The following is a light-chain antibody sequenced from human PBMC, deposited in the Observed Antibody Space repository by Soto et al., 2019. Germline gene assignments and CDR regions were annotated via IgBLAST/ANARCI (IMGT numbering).Light chain of an antibody. J-gene: IGKJ3*01. V-gene: IGKV3-20*01. CDR1: QSVSSSY. Sequence: EIVLTQSPGTLSLSPGERATLSCRASQSVSSSYLAWYQQKPGQAPRLLIYGASSRATGIPDRFSGSGSGTHFTLTISRLEPEDFAVYYSQQYGSSPRVTFGPGTKVDIK. CDR3: QQYGSSPRVT. CDR2: GAS.